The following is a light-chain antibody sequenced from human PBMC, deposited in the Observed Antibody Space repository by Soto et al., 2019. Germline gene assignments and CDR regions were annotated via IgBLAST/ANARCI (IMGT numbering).Light chain of an antibody. Sequence: DIVMTQSPATQSVAPGERVTFSCRASQGVSRNLAWYQHKPGQAPRLLISGASTGATGIPARFSGSGSGTEFTLTISSLQSEDFATYFCQQSYSTPPWTFGQGTKVDIK. CDR2: GAS. V-gene: IGKV3-15*01. CDR1: QGVSRN. J-gene: IGKJ1*01. CDR3: QQSYSTPPWT.